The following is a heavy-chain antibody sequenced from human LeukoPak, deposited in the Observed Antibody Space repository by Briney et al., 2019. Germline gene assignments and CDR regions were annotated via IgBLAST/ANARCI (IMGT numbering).Heavy chain of an antibody. Sequence: GGSLRLSCAASGFILSTHGMHWVRQAPGKGLEWVAGMWYDGSREDYADSVKGRFTISRDMSKNTLNLQMNSLRVEDTAMLYCARDLSFGSLDFRGQGTLVTVSS. D-gene: IGHD1-26*01. J-gene: IGHJ4*02. CDR1: GFILSTHG. V-gene: IGHV3-33*01. CDR2: MWYDGSRE. CDR3: ARDLSFGSLDF.